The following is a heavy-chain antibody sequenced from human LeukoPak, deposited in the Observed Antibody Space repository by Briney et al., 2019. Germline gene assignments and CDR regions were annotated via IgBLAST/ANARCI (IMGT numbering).Heavy chain of an antibody. D-gene: IGHD3-3*01. V-gene: IGHV1-69*13. Sequence: ASVKVSCKASGGTFSSYAISWVRQAPGQGLEWMGGIIPIFGTANYAQKFQGRVTITADESTSTAYMELSSLRSEDTAVYYCARVWCPDLVVIIPYYYYGMDVWGQGTTATVSS. CDR1: GGTFSSYA. CDR3: ARVWCPDLVVIIPYYYYGMDV. J-gene: IGHJ6*02. CDR2: IIPIFGTA.